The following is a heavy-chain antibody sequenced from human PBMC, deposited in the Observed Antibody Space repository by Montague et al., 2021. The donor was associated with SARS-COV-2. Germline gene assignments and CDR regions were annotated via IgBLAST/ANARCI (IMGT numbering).Heavy chain of an antibody. CDR2: IYTSGSS. Sequence: TLSLTCTVSGGSVSSGSYYWSWIRQPAGKGLEWIGRIYTSGSSNYNPSLKSRVTISVDTSKNQFSLKVSSVTAADTAVYYCARERSADYYDGSGYHSYEYCMDVWGQGTTVTVSS. CDR1: GGSVSSGSYY. V-gene: IGHV4-61*02. D-gene: IGHD3-22*01. CDR3: ARERSADYYDGSGYHSYEYCMDV. J-gene: IGHJ6*02.